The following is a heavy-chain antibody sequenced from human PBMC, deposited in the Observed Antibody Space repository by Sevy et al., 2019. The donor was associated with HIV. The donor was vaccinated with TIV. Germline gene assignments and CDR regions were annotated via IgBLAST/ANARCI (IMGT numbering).Heavy chain of an antibody. V-gene: IGHV3-74*01. CDR3: ARPSTTAPTGAFDS. CDR1: GFTFSSYW. Sequence: GGSLRLSCAASGFTFSSYWMHWVRQAPGKGLVWVSRINSDGTSTRYADSVKGRFTISRDNAKNTVFLQVNSLRAEDTATYYCARPSTTAPTGAFDSWGQGTLVTVS. D-gene: IGHD7-27*01. J-gene: IGHJ4*02. CDR2: INSDGTST.